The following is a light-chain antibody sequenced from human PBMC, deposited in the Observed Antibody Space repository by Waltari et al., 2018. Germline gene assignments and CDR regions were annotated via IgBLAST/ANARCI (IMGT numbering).Light chain of an antibody. V-gene: IGKV3-15*01. J-gene: IGKJ4*01. CDR1: QSVSRT. CDR3: QQYNNWPLT. CDR2: GAS. Sequence: DIVITQSPATLSASPGERATLSCRASQSVSRTLAWYQQKPGQAPRLLIYGASTRATGIPARFSGSGSGTEFTLTISSLQSEDFAVYYCQQYNNWPLTFGGGTKVEIK.